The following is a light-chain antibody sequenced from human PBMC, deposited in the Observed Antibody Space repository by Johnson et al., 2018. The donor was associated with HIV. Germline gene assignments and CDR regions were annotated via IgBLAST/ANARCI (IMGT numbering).Light chain of an antibody. CDR1: SSNIGNNY. CDR2: DNN. CDR3: GTWDSRLIAYV. V-gene: IGLV1-51*01. J-gene: IGLJ1*01. Sequence: QSVLTQPPSVSAAPGQKVTISCSGSSSNIGNNYVSWYQQLPGTAPKLLIYDNNKRPSGIPDRFSGSKSGTSATLGITGLQTGDEADYYCGTWDSRLIAYVVGTGTKVTVL.